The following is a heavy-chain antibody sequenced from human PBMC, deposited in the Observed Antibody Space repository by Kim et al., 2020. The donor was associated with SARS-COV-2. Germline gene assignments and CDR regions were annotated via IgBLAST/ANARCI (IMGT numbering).Heavy chain of an antibody. V-gene: IGHV3-23*01. CDR1: GFTFSTYG. CDR3: ARRGVDAVIGRLCDD. J-gene: IGHJ4*01. D-gene: IGHD5-18*01. CDR2: ITGNGDYI. Sequence: GGSLRLSCAASGFTFSTYGMSWVRQAPGKGPEWVPSITGNGDYIYYADSVKGRFAISRDNSKNTLYLQMNSLRAEDTAIYYCARRGVDAVIGRLCDDRG.